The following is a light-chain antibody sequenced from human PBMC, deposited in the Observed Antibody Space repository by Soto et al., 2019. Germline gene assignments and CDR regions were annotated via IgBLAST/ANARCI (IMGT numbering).Light chain of an antibody. V-gene: IGKV3-20*01. CDR3: QQYGSSPPIT. CDR1: QSVSSN. CDR2: GAY. J-gene: IGKJ4*01. Sequence: EIVMTQSPATLSLSPGDSATLSCRGSQSVSSNLAWYQQKPGQAPRLLIYGAYTRATGIPATFSGSGSGTDFTLTISRLEPEDFAVYYCQQYGSSPPITCGGGTKVDIK.